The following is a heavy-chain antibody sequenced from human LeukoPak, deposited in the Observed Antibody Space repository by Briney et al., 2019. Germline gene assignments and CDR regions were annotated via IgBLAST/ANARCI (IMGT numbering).Heavy chain of an antibody. Sequence: ASVEVSCKASGYTFTSYGISWVRQAPGQGLEWMGWISAYNGNTNYAQKLQGRVTMTTDTSTSTAYMELRSLRSDDTAVYYCARVGMITFGGVIVRENDYWGQGTLVTVSS. V-gene: IGHV1-18*01. D-gene: IGHD3-16*02. CDR3: ARVGMITFGGVIVRENDY. J-gene: IGHJ4*02. CDR2: ISAYNGNT. CDR1: GYTFTSYG.